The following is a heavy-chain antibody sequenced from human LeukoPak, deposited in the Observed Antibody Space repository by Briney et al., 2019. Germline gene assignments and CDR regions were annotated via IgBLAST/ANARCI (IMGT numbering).Heavy chain of an antibody. D-gene: IGHD2-2*01. Sequence: SQTLSLTCAVYGGSFSGYYWSWIRQPPGKGLEWLGEINHSGSTNYNPSLRSRVTRSVDTSKNQFSLKLSSVTAADTAVYYCARDPCSSTSCPFDYWGQGTLVTVSS. CDR1: GGSFSGYY. J-gene: IGHJ4*02. CDR3: ARDPCSSTSCPFDY. V-gene: IGHV4-34*01. CDR2: INHSGST.